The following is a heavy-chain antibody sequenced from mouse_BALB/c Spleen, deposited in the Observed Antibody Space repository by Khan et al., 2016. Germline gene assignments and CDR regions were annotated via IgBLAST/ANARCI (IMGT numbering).Heavy chain of an antibody. V-gene: IGHV3-6*02. J-gene: IGHJ2*01. CDR1: GYSITSGYY. CDR2: ISYDGSN. CDR3: AGDSYYFDY. Sequence: EVELQESGPGFVKPSQSLSLTCSVTGYSITSGYYWNWIRQFPGNKLEWMGYISYDGSNNYNPSLKNRISITRDTSKNQFFLKLNSVTTEDTATYYCAGDSYYFDYWDQGTTLTVSS.